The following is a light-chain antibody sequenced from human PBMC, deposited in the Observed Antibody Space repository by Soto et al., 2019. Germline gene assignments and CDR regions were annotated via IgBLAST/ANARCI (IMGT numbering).Light chain of an antibody. Sequence: DIQMTQSPSSLSASVGDRVTITCRASQSISSYLNWYQQKPGKAPKLLIYAAFSLQSGVPSRFSGSGSGTDFTLTINSLQPEDFATYYCQQSYSTPGTFGQGTKVEIK. CDR3: QQSYSTPGT. CDR1: QSISSY. CDR2: AAF. V-gene: IGKV1-39*01. J-gene: IGKJ1*01.